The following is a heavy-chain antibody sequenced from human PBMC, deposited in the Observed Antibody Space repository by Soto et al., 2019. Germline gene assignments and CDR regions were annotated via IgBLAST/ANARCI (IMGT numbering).Heavy chain of an antibody. CDR1: GFTFNTYG. CDR3: ARDLSGSSYDPYFDY. J-gene: IGHJ4*02. CDR2: ISYDGINK. Sequence: GGSLRLSCAASGFTFNTYGIHWVRQAPGKGLEWVAVISYDGINKYYGDSVKGRFTISRDISKNTLFLQMNSLRAEDTAVYYCARDLSGSSYDPYFDYWGQGTLVTVSS. D-gene: IGHD5-12*01. V-gene: IGHV3-30*03.